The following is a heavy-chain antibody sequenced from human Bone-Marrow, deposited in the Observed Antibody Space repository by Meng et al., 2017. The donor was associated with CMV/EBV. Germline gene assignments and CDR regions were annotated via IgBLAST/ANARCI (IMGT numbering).Heavy chain of an antibody. J-gene: IGHJ6*02. V-gene: IGHV4-34*01. CDR1: GGSFSGYY. CDR2: INHSGST. Sequence: SETLSLTCAVYGGSFSGYYWSWIRQPPGKGLEWIGEINHSGSTNYNPSLKSRVTISVDTPKNQFSLKLSSVTAADTAVYYCARVARYDFWSGSLYGMDVWGQGTTVTVSS. CDR3: ARVARYDFWSGSLYGMDV. D-gene: IGHD3-3*01.